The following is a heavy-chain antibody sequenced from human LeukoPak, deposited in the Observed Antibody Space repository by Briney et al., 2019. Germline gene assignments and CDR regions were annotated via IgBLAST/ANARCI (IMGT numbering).Heavy chain of an antibody. Sequence: GGSLRLSCAASGFTFSSYAMSWVRQAPGKWLEWVSAISGSGGSTYYADSVKGRFTISRDNSKNTLYLQMNSLRAEDTAVYYCAKDSVDGIVGATSPGYWGQGTLVTVSS. D-gene: IGHD1-26*01. CDR1: GFTFSSYA. V-gene: IGHV3-23*01. CDR2: ISGSGGST. J-gene: IGHJ4*02. CDR3: AKDSVDGIVGATSPGY.